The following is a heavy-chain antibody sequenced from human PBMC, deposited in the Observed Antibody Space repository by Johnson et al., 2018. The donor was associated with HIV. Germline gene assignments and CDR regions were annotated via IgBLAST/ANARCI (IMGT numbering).Heavy chain of an antibody. V-gene: IGHV3-33*06. CDR2: IWYDGSTR. D-gene: IGHD6-13*01. CDR3: AKDQWSSSWTNDAFAM. J-gene: IGHJ3*02. Sequence: HVQLVESGGGVVKPGGSLRLSCAASGFTFNNYDMYWVRQAPGKGLEWVAVIWYDGSTRYYADSVKGRFTISRDNSRNTLYLHMNSMRVEDTAVYYCAKDQWSSSWTNDAFAMWGQGTMVTVSS. CDR1: GFTFNNYD.